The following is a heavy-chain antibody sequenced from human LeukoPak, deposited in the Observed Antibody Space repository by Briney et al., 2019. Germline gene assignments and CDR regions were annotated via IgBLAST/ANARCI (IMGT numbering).Heavy chain of an antibody. CDR3: ARGLYDSSGYYRDAFDI. Sequence: SETLSLTCTVSGGSISSSSYYWGWIRQPPGKGLEWIGSIYYSGSTFYYPSLKSRVTISVDTSKNQFSLKLSSVTAADTAVYYCARGLYDSSGYYRDAFDIWGQGTMVTVSS. CDR1: GGSISSSSYY. V-gene: IGHV4-39*01. D-gene: IGHD3-22*01. CDR2: IYYSGST. J-gene: IGHJ3*02.